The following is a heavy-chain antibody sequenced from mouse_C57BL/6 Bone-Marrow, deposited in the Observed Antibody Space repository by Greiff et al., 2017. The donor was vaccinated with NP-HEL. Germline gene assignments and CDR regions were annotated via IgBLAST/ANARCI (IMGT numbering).Heavy chain of an antibody. CDR3: ARRIDGYYNYAMDY. D-gene: IGHD2-3*01. V-gene: IGHV1-63*01. CDR2: IYPGGGYT. J-gene: IGHJ4*01. CDR1: GYTFTNYW. Sequence: QVHVKQSGAELVRPGTSVKMSCKASGYTFTNYWIGWAKQRPGHGLEWIGDIYPGGGYTNYNEKFKGKATLTADKSSSTAYMQFSSLTSEDSAIYYCARRIDGYYNYAMDYWGQGTSVTVSS.